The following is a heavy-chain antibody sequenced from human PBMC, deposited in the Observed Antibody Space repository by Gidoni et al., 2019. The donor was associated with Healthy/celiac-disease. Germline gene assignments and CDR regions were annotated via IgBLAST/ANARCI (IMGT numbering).Heavy chain of an antibody. V-gene: IGHV1-3*01. CDR1: GYTFTSYA. D-gene: IGHD3-10*01. Sequence: QVQLVQSGAEVKKPGASVKVSCKASGYTFTSYAMHWVRQAPGQRLEWMGWINAGNGNTKYSQKFQGRVTITRDTSASTAYMELSSLRSEDTAVYYCAIYYGSGSYTARYYYYYMDVWGKGTTVTVSS. J-gene: IGHJ6*03. CDR3: AIYYGSGSYTARYYYYYMDV. CDR2: INAGNGNT.